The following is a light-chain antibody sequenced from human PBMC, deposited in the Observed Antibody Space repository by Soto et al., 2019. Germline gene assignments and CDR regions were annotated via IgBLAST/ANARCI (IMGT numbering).Light chain of an antibody. CDR1: QTISSW. Sequence: DIQMAQSPSTLSGSVGDRVTITCRASQTISSWLGWYQQKLGEAPKLLIYKASTLERGVPSRFSGSGSGTDFTLTISSLQPEDFATYYCQQSYGTPITFGQGTRLEIK. CDR2: KAS. CDR3: QQSYGTPIT. V-gene: IGKV1-5*03. J-gene: IGKJ5*01.